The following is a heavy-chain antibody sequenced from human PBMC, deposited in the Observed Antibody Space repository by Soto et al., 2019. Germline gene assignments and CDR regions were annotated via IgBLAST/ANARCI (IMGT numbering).Heavy chain of an antibody. CDR2: IIQFFGTA. CDR3: ARVAPMDECDKYYYDL. D-gene: IGHD3-16*01. Sequence: SVKVSRKAPRGTFSTFGISWVRQAPGQGLEWMGWIIQFFGTAEYSQMFEDRITITPDESTNTVYMNLRTLTSEDTAIYYCARVAPMDECDKYYYDLWGQGALVTVSS. CDR1: RGTFSTFG. V-gene: IGHV1-69*13. J-gene: IGHJ4*02.